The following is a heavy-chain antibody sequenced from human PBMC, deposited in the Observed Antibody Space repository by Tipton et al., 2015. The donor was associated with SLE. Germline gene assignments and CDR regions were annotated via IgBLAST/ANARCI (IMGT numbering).Heavy chain of an antibody. D-gene: IGHD3-16*01. CDR2: LYGSGSP. CDR1: GDSVGTNY. J-gene: IGHJ4*02. V-gene: IGHV4-4*07. CDR3: ARDKFGGPFDS. Sequence: TLSLTCTVSGDSVGTNYWNWIRQPAGKGLEWIGRLYGSGSPTHYNPSLEGRVTVSVDTSQNQVSLKLTSVTAADTAVYYCARDKFGGPFDSWGQGTLVTVSS.